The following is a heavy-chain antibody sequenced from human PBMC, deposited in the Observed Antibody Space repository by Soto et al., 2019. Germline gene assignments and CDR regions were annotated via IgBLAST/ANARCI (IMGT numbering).Heavy chain of an antibody. V-gene: IGHV4-39*01. J-gene: IGHJ5*02. CDR3: ARTAVLLWFGPNNWSDP. D-gene: IGHD3-10*01. CDR2: IYYRGST. Sequence: QLQLQESGPGLVKPSETLSLTCTVSGGSISSSSYYWGWIRQPPGKGLERIGGIYYRGSTYYNPSRKSRVTISVDTSKNQFALKLSSVPAADTAVYYGARTAVLLWFGPNNWSDPWGQGTLVTVSS. CDR1: GGSISSSSYY.